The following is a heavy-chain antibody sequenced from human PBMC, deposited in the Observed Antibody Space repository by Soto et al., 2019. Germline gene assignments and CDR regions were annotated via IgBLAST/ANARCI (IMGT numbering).Heavy chain of an antibody. V-gene: IGHV4-30-4*01. Sequence: SETLSLTCTVSGGSISSGDYYLSWIRQPPGKGLEWIGYIYYSGSTYYNPSLKSRVTISVDTSKNQFSLKLSSVTAADTAVYYCARDTHFRIAARPDYYYYYGMDVWGQGTTVTVSS. CDR2: IYYSGST. J-gene: IGHJ6*02. CDR3: ARDTHFRIAARPDYYYYYGMDV. CDR1: GGSISSGDYY. D-gene: IGHD6-6*01.